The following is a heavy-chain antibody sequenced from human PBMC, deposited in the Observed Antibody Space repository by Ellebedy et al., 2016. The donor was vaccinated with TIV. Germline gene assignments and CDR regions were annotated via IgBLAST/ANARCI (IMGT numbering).Heavy chain of an antibody. D-gene: IGHD7-27*01. CDR1: GFTFTNHA. Sequence: PGGSLRLSCAASGFTFTNHAVSWVRQAPGKGPEWVSVISGSGGTTYYADSAKGRFTISKDNSKNTLFLQMNSLRAADTALYYCARDFTGAGRFFDLWGRGTLVTVSS. CDR3: ARDFTGAGRFFDL. J-gene: IGHJ2*01. CDR2: ISGSGGTT. V-gene: IGHV3-23*01.